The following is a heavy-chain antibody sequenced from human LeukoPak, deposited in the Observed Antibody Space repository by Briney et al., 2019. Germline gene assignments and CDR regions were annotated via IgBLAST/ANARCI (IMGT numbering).Heavy chain of an antibody. V-gene: IGHV1-18*01. J-gene: IGHJ5*02. CDR2: ISAYNGNT. CDR1: GYSFTSYG. CDR3: ARSQTGLLWFGESRTGWFDP. Sequence: ASVTVSFKASGYSFTSYGISWVRQAPGQGLEWMGCISAYNGNTNYAQKLQGRVTMTTDTSTSTAYKELRSLRSDDTAVYYCARSQTGLLWFGESRTGWFDPWGQGTLVTVSS. D-gene: IGHD3-10*01.